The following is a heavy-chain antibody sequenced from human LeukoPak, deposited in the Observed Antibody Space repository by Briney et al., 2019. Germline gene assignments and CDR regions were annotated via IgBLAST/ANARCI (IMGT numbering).Heavy chain of an antibody. CDR3: ARLNEGYCSGGSCYRGLFDY. V-gene: IGHV5-51*01. CDR1: RYRFICYW. Sequence: GESLKISCNGSRYRFICYWLGWVRQMPGKGLEWMGIIYPGDSDPRYSPSFQGQVTISADKSISTASWKWSSLEASDRALSYFARLNEGYCSGGSCYRGLFDYWGQGTLVTVSS. J-gene: IGHJ4*02. D-gene: IGHD2-15*01. CDR2: IYPGDSDP.